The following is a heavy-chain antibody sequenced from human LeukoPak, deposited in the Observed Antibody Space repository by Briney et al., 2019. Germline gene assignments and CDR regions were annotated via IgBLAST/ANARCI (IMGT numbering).Heavy chain of an antibody. J-gene: IGHJ6*02. D-gene: IGHD2-15*01. CDR1: GFTFSNAW. CDR3: TTAGGSGGSCYYYYYGMDV. Sequence: PGGSLRLSCAASGFTFSNAWMSWVRQAPGKGLEWVGRIKSKTDGGTTDYAAPVKGRFTISRDDSKNTLYLQMNSLKTEDTAVYYCTTAGGSGGSCYYYYYGMDVWGQGTTVTVSS. V-gene: IGHV3-15*01. CDR2: IKSKTDGGTT.